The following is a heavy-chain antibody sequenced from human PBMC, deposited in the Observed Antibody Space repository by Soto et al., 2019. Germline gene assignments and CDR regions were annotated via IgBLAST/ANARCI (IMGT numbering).Heavy chain of an antibody. CDR1: GGSFSGYY. J-gene: IGHJ4*02. CDR2: INHSGST. V-gene: IGHV4-34*01. Sequence: QVQLQQWGAGLLKPSETLSLTCAVYGGSFSGYYWSWIRKPPGKGLEWIGEINHSGSTNYNPSLKSRVTVSVDTTKNQFSLKLSSVTAADTAVYYCARATPRSYSNYSYRFWGQGTLVTVSS. CDR3: ARATPRSYSNYSYRF. D-gene: IGHD4-4*01.